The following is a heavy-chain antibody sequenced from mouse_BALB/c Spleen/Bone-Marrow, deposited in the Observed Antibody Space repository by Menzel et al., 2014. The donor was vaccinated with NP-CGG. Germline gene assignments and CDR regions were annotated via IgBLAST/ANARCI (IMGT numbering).Heavy chain of an antibody. Sequence: EVQGVESGGGLAQPGGSLRFSCGTSGFTFTDYYMSWVRQPPGKALEWLGFIRNKANGYTTEYSASVKGRYTISRDNSQSILYLQMNTLRAEDSAIYYCARAYSDDYEAWFAYWGQGTLVTVSA. V-gene: IGHV7-3*02. CDR1: GFTFTDYY. D-gene: IGHD2-13*01. CDR3: ARAYSDDYEAWFAY. CDR2: IRNKANGYTT. J-gene: IGHJ3*01.